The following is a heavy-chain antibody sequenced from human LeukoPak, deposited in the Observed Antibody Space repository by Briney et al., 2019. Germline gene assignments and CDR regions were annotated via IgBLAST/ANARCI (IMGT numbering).Heavy chain of an antibody. D-gene: IGHD4-17*01. V-gene: IGHV3-23*01. J-gene: IGHJ4*02. Sequence: GGSLRLSCTASGFNFNTYAMAWVRQAPGKGLEWVSSISGRADTAYYADSVKGRFTISRDNSKNTLYLQMNSLRAEDTAVYYCAAYGDYGKTVDYWGQGTLVTVSS. CDR3: AAYGDYGKTVDY. CDR1: GFNFNTYA. CDR2: ISGRADTA.